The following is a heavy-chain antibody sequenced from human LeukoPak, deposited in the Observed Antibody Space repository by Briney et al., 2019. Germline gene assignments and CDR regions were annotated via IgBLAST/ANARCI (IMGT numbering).Heavy chain of an antibody. CDR2: ISGSGGST. CDR1: GFTFSSYA. D-gene: IGHD4-17*01. V-gene: IGHV3-23*01. CDR3: AKDLAPVSGVTTDFDY. Sequence: PGGSLRLSCAASGFTFSSYAMSWVRQAPGKGLEWVSAISGSGGSTYYADSVKGRFTISRDNSKNTLYLQMNSLRAEDTAVYYCAKDLAPVSGVTTDFDYWGQGTLVTVSS. J-gene: IGHJ4*02.